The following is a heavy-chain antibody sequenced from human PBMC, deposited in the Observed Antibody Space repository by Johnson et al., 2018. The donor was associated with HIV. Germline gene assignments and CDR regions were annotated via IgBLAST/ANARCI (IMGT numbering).Heavy chain of an antibody. J-gene: IGHJ3*02. CDR3: ARACRDGYTCDAVYI. Sequence: VQLVESGGGLVQPGGSLRLSCAASGFIVSSNYMSWVRQAPGKGLEWVSVIFSGGTTYYADSVKGRFTISRDNSKNMLYLQMNSLRAEDTAVYYCARACRDGYTCDAVYIWGQGTMVTVSS. D-gene: IGHD5-24*01. V-gene: IGHV3-66*01. CDR2: IFSGGTT. CDR1: GFIVSSNY.